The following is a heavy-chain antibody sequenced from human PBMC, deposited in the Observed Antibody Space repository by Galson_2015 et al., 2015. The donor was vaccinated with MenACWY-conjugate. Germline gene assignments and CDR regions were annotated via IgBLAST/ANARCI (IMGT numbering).Heavy chain of an antibody. Sequence: SVKVSCKASGYTFNTYDMHWVRQAPGQGLEWVGIISPYGGSTTYAQKFQGRVTMTRDTSTSTVYMELSSLRSEDTAVYYCARGRGSYYYGMDVWGQGTLVTVSS. CDR3: ARGRGSYYYGMDV. CDR2: ISPYGGST. CDR1: GYTFNTYD. D-gene: IGHD1-26*01. V-gene: IGHV1-46*02. J-gene: IGHJ6*02.